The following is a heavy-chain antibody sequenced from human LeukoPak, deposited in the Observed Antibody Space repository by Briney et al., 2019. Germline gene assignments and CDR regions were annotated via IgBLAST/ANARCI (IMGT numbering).Heavy chain of an antibody. V-gene: IGHV3-23*01. D-gene: IGHD4-17*01. CDR2: LSGSGGST. CDR3: AKVRGMTTVILRHFDY. CDR1: GFTFSGYA. J-gene: IGHJ4*02. Sequence: GGSLRLSCAASGFTFSGYAMSWVRQAPGKGLEWVSVLSGSGGSTYYADSVKGRFTISRDNSKNTLFLQMNSLRAEHTAIYYCAKVRGMTTVILRHFDYWGQGTLVTVSS.